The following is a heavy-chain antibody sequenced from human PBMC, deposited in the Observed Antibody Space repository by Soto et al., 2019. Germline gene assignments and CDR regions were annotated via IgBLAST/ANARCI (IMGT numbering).Heavy chain of an antibody. D-gene: IGHD2-15*01. J-gene: IGHJ4*02. V-gene: IGHV3-30*18. CDR2: ISYDGSNK. CDR1: GFTFSSYG. CDR3: AKDKLSGAMDY. Sequence: VGSLRLSCAASGFTFSSYGMHWVRQAPGKGLEWVAVISYDGSNKYYADSVKGRFTISRDNSKNTLYLQMNSLRAEDTAVYYCAKDKLSGAMDYWGQGTLVTVSS.